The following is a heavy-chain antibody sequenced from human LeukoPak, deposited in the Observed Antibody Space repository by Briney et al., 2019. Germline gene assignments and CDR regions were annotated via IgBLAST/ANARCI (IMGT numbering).Heavy chain of an antibody. CDR3: ASGYSSSSGDAFDI. CDR1: GYTFTSYG. V-gene: IGHV1-18*01. J-gene: IGHJ3*02. Sequence: ASVKVSCKASGYTFTSYGVSWVRQAPGQGLEWMGWISAYNGNTNYAQKLQGRVTMTTDTSTSTAYMELRSLRSDDTAVYYCASGYSSSSGDAFDIWGQGTMVTVSS. CDR2: ISAYNGNT. D-gene: IGHD6-6*01.